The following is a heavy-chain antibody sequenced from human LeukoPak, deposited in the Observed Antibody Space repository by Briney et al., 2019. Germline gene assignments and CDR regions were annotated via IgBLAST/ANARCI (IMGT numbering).Heavy chain of an antibody. V-gene: IGHV3-64*01. CDR3: ARGYGSSWYSWNYYYYMDV. D-gene: IGHD6-13*01. CDR2: ISSNGGST. Sequence: TGGSLRLSCAASGFTFSSYAMHWVRQAPGKGLEYVSAISSNGGSTYYANSVKGRLTISRDNSKNTLYLQMGSLRAEDMAVYYCARGYGSSWYSWNYYYYMDVWGKGTTVTVSS. J-gene: IGHJ6*03. CDR1: GFTFSSYA.